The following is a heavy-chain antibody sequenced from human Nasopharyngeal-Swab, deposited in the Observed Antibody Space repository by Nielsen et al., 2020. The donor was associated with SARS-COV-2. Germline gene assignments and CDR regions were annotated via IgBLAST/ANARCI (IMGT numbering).Heavy chain of an antibody. J-gene: IGHJ4*02. D-gene: IGHD3-10*01. CDR2: IKSKTDGRTT. V-gene: IGHV3-15*01. CDR3: TTGDTMVRGLYYSDY. CDR1: GFTFSNAW. Sequence: GGSLRLSCAASGFTFSNAWMSWVRQAPGKGLEWVGRIKSKTDGRTTDYAAPVKGRFTISRDDSKNTLYLQMNSLKTEDTAVYYCTTGDTMVRGLYYSDYWGQGTLVTVSS.